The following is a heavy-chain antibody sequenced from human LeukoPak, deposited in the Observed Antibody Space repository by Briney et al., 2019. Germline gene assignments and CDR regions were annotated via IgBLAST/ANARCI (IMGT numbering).Heavy chain of an antibody. CDR2: INPSGGST. J-gene: IGHJ4*02. Sequence: ASVKVSCKASGYTFTSYDINWVRQATGQGLEWMGIINPSGGSTSYAQKFQGRVTMTRDTSTSTVYMELSSLRSEDTAVYYCARDVKDIVVVPAASFDYWGQGTLVTVSS. V-gene: IGHV1-46*01. CDR1: GYTFTSYD. D-gene: IGHD2-2*01. CDR3: ARDVKDIVVVPAASFDY.